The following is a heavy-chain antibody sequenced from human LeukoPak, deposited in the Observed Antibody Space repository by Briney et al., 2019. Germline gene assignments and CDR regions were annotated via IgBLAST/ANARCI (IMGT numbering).Heavy chain of an antibody. CDR1: GFIFSSYW. D-gene: IGHD6-13*01. V-gene: IGHV3-7*01. CDR2: MKEDGSEK. CDR3: ARLRYSSTWLFDY. J-gene: IGHJ4*02. Sequence: PGGSLRLSCVASGFIFSSYWMSWVRQAPGKGLEWVANMKEDGSEKYYVDSVKGRFTISRDNAKSSLCLQMNSLRAEDTAVYYCARLRYSSTWLFDYWGQGTLVTVSS.